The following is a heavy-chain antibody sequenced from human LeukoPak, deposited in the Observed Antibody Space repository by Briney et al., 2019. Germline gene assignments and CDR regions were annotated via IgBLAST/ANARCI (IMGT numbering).Heavy chain of an antibody. D-gene: IGHD4-11*01. CDR1: GGTFSSYA. CDR3: ARDSSYILFDY. CDR2: IIPIFGTA. J-gene: IGHJ4*02. Sequence: GASVKVSCKASGGTFSSYAISWVRQAPGQGLEWMGGIIPIFGTANYAQKFQGRVTMTTDTSTSTAYMELRSLRSDDTAVYYCARDSSYILFDYWGQGTLVTVSS. V-gene: IGHV1-69*05.